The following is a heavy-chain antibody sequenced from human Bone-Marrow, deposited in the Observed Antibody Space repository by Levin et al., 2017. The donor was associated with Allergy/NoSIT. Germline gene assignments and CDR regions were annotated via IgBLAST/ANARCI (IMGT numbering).Heavy chain of an antibody. Sequence: SETLSLTCTVSRGSISSGAYYWSWIRQHPGKGLEWIGYIYYSGSTYYNPSLKSPVTISIDTSKNQFSLKLSSVTAADTAVYYCARARGAAADYYFDSWGQGHLVTVSS. CDR3: ARARGAAADYYFDS. CDR2: IYYSGST. V-gene: IGHV4-31*01. J-gene: IGHJ4*02. CDR1: RGSISSGAYY. D-gene: IGHD6-13*01.